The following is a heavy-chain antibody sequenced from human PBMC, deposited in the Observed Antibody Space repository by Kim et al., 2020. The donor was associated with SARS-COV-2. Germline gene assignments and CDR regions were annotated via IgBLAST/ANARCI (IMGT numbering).Heavy chain of an antibody. J-gene: IGHJ3*02. D-gene: IGHD6-19*01. CDR3: ARGRIAVAGTVDASDI. CDR1: GFIFSDYY. Sequence: GGSLRLSCAASGFIFSDYYMSWIRQAPGEGLEWVSYISSSSTYANYADSLKGRFTISRDNTKNSLYLQMNRLRADDTAVYYCARGRIAVAGTVDASDIWGQGTMVTVSS. CDR2: ISSSSTYA. V-gene: IGHV3-11*05.